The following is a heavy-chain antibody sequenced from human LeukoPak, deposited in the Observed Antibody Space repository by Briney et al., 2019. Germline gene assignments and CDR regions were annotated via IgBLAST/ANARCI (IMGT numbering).Heavy chain of an antibody. CDR2: IYWDDDK. J-gene: IGHJ4*02. V-gene: IGHV2-5*02. CDR3: AHRRGGYNWNHGDFDY. CDR1: GFSLSTSGVG. D-gene: IGHD1-14*01. Sequence: SGPTLVNPIETLTLTCTFSGFSLSTSGVGVGWIRQPPGKALEWLALIYWDDDKRYSPSLKSRLTITKVTSTNQVVLAMTNMDPVDTGTYYCAHRRGGYNWNHGDFDYWGQGTLVTVFS.